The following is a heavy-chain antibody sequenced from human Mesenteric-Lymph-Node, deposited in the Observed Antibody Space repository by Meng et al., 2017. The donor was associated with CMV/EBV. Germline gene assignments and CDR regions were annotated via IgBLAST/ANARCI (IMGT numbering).Heavy chain of an antibody. Sequence: GESLKISCAASGITSNTYVMSWVRQAPGKGLEWVSSISSSSSYIYYADSVKGRFTISRDNAKNSLYLQMNSLRAEDTAVYYCARAAGGSSSGLAYFDYWGQGTLVTVSS. J-gene: IGHJ4*02. CDR3: ARAAGGSSSGLAYFDY. CDR2: ISSSSSYI. V-gene: IGHV3-21*01. D-gene: IGHD6-6*01. CDR1: GITSNTYV.